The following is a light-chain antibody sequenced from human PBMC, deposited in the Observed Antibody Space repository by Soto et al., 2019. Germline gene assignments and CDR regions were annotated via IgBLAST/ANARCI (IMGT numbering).Light chain of an antibody. CDR2: DAS. V-gene: IGKV1-5*01. CDR1: ENIDKW. Sequence: DIQMSQSPATLYASVGDSVTITCRASENIDKWLAWYQQKPGRAPKLLIYDASTLERGVTSIFSGSGAGTDFTRTISCLQPDDFATYCCKHFNILYSFGQGTKLEI. CDR3: KHFNILYS. J-gene: IGKJ2*01.